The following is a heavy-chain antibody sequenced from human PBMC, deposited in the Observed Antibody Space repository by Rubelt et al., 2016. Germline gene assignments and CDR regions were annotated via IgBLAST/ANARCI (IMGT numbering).Heavy chain of an antibody. J-gene: IGHJ4*02. V-gene: IGHV4-34*01. CDR1: GGSFSGYY. CDR2: INHSGST. D-gene: IGHD5-18*01. Sequence: QVQLQQWGAGLLKPSETLSLTCAVYGGSFSGYYWSWIRQPPGTGLEWIGEINHSGSTNYNPSRKDRGTIEVATVKNQFSLRRRSVTAAETAVYYCARHSPAAMVNFDYWGQGTLVTVSS. CDR3: ARHSPAAMVNFDY.